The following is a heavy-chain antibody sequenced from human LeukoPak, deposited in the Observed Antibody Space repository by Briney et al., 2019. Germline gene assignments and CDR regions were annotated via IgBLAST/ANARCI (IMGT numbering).Heavy chain of an antibody. CDR3: ASSLYRGAADAFDI. V-gene: IGHV4-61*02. Sequence: SETLSLTCTVSGVSISSGSYYWSWIRQPAGKGLEWVGRIYKSGNTNYNPSLKSRVTISEDTSKNQFSLKLTSVTAADTAVYSCASSLYRGAADAFDIWGQGTMVTVSS. J-gene: IGHJ3*02. CDR2: IYKSGNT. CDR1: GVSISSGSYY. D-gene: IGHD3-10*01.